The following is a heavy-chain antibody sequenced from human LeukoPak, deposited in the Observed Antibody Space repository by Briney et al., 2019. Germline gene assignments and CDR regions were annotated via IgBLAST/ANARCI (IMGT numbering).Heavy chain of an antibody. V-gene: IGHV4-59*11. CDR2: VPSSGST. D-gene: IGHD4-11*01. CDR3: ARWAVNREGSYYYRMDV. CDR1: GGSISIHY. Sequence: PSETLSLTCTVSGGSISIHYWSWIRQPPGKGLEWIGHVPSSGSTDYNPSLKSRVTISLDASRNQFSLRLYSVTAADTAVYYCARWAVNREGSYYYRMDVRGPGTTVTVSS. J-gene: IGHJ6*02.